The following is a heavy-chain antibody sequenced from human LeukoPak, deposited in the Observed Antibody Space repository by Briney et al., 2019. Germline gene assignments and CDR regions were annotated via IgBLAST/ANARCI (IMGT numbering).Heavy chain of an antibody. D-gene: IGHD3-3*01. V-gene: IGHV3-21*01. CDR3: ASGSYDFDY. CDR1: GFPYSTYS. Sequence: GGSVRLLCAASGFPYSTYSMNWVPQAPGRALEGVSTISGSSSYRYHEDSVKGRFTIARDNAKNSLYLQMNSLRAEDTAVYYCASGSYDFDYWGQGTLVTVSS. J-gene: IGHJ4*02. CDR2: ISGSSSYR.